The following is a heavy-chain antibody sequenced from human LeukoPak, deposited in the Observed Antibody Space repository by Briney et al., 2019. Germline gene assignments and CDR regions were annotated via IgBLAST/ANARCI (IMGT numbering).Heavy chain of an antibody. CDR3: ARDAPYPGIAAAGTYYYGMDV. D-gene: IGHD6-13*01. CDR2: MNPNSGNT. Sequence: ASVKVSCKASGYTFTSYDINWVRQATGQGLDWMGWMNPNSGNTGYAQKFQGRVTMTRNTSISTAYMELSSLRSEDTAVYYCARDAPYPGIAAAGTYYYGMDVWGQGTTVTVSS. CDR1: GYTFTSYD. J-gene: IGHJ6*02. V-gene: IGHV1-8*01.